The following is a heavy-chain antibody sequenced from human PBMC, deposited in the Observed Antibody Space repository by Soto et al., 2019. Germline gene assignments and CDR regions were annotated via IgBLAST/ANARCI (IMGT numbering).Heavy chain of an antibody. CDR1: GYTFTSYA. J-gene: IGHJ4*02. CDR2: INAGNGNT. D-gene: IGHD1-7*01. V-gene: IGHV1-3*01. Sequence: GASVKVSCKASGYTFTSYAMHWVRQAPGQRLEWMGWINAGNGNTKYSQKFQVRVTITRDTSASTAYMELSSLRSEDTAVYYCARGGKLSVPDYWGQGTLVNVSS. CDR3: ARGGKLSVPDY.